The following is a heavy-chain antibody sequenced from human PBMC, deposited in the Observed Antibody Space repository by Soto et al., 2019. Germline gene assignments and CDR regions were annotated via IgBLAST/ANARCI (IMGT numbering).Heavy chain of an antibody. CDR3: ARSIMATIEDCFDP. D-gene: IGHD5-12*01. Sequence: SETLSLTCTVSGGSISSGDYYWSWIRQPPGKGLEWIGYIYYSGSTYYNPSLKSRVTISVDTSKNQFSLKLSSVTAADTAVYYCARSIMATIEDCFDPWDQATLVTVSP. J-gene: IGHJ5*02. V-gene: IGHV4-30-4*01. CDR2: IYYSGST. CDR1: GGSISSGDYY.